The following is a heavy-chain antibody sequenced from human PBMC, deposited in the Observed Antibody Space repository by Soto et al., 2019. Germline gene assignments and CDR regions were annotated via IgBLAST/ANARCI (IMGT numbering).Heavy chain of an antibody. Sequence: RVLSLSCAASGFTFSSCAMSWVRQAPGKGLEWVSALSGSGGSTYYADSVKGRFTISRDNSKNTLYLQMNSLGAEDTAVYYCPKEERITIFVVVTVPQDYDHNMEVWGKGTPVTVPS. J-gene: IGHJ6*03. D-gene: IGHD3-3*01. CDR1: GFTFSSCA. CDR3: PKEERITIFVVVTVPQDYDHNMEV. CDR2: LSGSGGST. V-gene: IGHV3-23*01.